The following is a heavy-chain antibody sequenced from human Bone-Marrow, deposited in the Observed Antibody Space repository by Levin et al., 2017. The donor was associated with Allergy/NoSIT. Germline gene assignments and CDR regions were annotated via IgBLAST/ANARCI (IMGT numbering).Heavy chain of an antibody. CDR1: GGSISSGDYY. CDR3: ARYASGSYYWFDP. D-gene: IGHD3-10*01. V-gene: IGHV4-30-4*01. CDR2: IHYGGST. J-gene: IGHJ5*02. Sequence: SETLSLTCSVSGGSISSGDYYWSWLRQPPGKGLEWIGYIHYGGSTYYTPSLMSRAIISLDTSENQFSLQLNSVTAADTAVYYWARYASGSYYWFDPWGQGTLVTVSS.